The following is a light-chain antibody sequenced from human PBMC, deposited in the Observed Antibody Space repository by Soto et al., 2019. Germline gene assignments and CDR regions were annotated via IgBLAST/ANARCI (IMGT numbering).Light chain of an antibody. Sequence: DIQMTQSPSSLSASVGDRVTITCRASQDISNYLNWYQQIPGKAPKLLIYDASNLERGVPSRFSVSRSGTHFTFAITSLQPQDVATYYCQQSYCLPISSGHGTRLES. CDR3: QQSYCLPIS. CDR2: DAS. CDR1: QDISNY. J-gene: IGKJ5*01. V-gene: IGKV1-33*01.